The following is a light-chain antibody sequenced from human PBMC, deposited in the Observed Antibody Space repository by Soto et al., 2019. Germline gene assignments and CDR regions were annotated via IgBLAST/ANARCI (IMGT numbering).Light chain of an antibody. CDR3: AAWDDSLRGV. CDR2: SNN. J-gene: IGLJ1*01. Sequence: QSVLAQPTSVSGSPGQSIAISCSGSSSNIGSNYVYWYQQLPGTAPKLLIYSNNQRPSGVPDRFSGSKSGTSASLAISGLRSEDEADYYCAAWDDSLRGVFGTGTKLTVL. CDR1: SSNIGSNY. V-gene: IGLV1-47*02.